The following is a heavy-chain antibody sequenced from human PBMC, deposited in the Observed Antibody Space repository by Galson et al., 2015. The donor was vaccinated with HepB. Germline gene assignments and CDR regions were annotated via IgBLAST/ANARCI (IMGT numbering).Heavy chain of an antibody. CDR2: IYTSGST. CDR3: ARTIYYYDSSGYFDI. V-gene: IGHV4-4*07. D-gene: IGHD3-22*01. CDR1: GGSISSYY. J-gene: IGHJ3*02. Sequence: SETLSLTCTVSGGSISSYYWSWIRQPAGKGLEWIGRIYTSGSTNYNPSLKSRVTMSVDTSKNQFSLKLSSVTAADTAVYYCARTIYYYDSSGYFDIWGQGTMVTVSS.